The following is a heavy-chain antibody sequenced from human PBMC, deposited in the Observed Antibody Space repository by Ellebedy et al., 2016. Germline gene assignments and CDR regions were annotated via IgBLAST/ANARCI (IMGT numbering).Heavy chain of an antibody. Sequence: SETLSLXXTVSGGSISSYYWSWIRQPPGKGLEWIGYIYYSGSTNYNPSLKSRVTISVDTSKNQFSLKLSSVTAADTAVYYCARAPVLEYSSSSYYYYYMDVWGKGTTVTVSS. D-gene: IGHD6-6*01. CDR2: IYYSGST. J-gene: IGHJ6*03. V-gene: IGHV4-59*01. CDR1: GGSISSYY. CDR3: ARAPVLEYSSSSYYYYYMDV.